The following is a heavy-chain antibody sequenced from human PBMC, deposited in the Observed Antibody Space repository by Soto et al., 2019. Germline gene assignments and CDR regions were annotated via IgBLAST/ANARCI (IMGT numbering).Heavy chain of an antibody. J-gene: IGHJ4*02. V-gene: IGHV3-23*01. Sequence: EVQVLQSGGGLVPPGGSLRLSCAGSGFTFINTGMSWVRQAPGQGLEWVSAITGNGDTTYSADSVKGRFTISRDNSKSTLYLQMNSLRAEDTAVYYCAKIDGYFDYWGQGTLVTVSS. CDR2: ITGNGDTT. CDR3: AKIDGYFDY. D-gene: IGHD3-22*01. CDR1: GFTFINTG.